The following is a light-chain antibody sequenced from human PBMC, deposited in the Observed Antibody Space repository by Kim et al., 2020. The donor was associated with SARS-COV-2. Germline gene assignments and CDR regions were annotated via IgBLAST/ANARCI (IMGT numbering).Light chain of an antibody. CDR2: RDS. V-gene: IGLV3-9*01. CDR1: NIGSKN. J-gene: IGLJ2*01. Sequence: VALGQTARITWGGNNIGSKNVHWYQQKPGQAPVLVIYRDSNRPSGIPERFSGSNSGNTATLTISRAQAGDEADYYCQVWDSSTAVVFGGGTKLTVL. CDR3: QVWDSSTAVV.